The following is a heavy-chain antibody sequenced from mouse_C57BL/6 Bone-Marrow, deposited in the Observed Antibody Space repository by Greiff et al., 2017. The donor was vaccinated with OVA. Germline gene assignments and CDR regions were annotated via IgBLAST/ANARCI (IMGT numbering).Heavy chain of an antibody. Sequence: QVQLKESGAELVKPGASVKMSCKASGYTFTSYWITWVKQRPGQGLEWIGDIYPGSGSTNYNEKFKSKATLTVDTSSSTAYMQLSSLTSEDSAVYYCAFYYDYVPFAYWGQGTLVTVSA. CDR3: AFYYDYVPFAY. CDR2: IYPGSGST. J-gene: IGHJ3*01. D-gene: IGHD2-4*01. V-gene: IGHV1-55*01. CDR1: GYTFTSYW.